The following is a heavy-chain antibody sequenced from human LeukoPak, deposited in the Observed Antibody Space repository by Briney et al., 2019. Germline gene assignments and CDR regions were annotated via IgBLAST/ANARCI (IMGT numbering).Heavy chain of an antibody. CDR3: ARGEMATARRQAGAFDI. J-gene: IGHJ3*02. V-gene: IGHV1-46*01. Sequence: ASVKVSCKASGYTFTSYYMHWVRQAPGQGLEWMGIINPSGGSTSYAQKLQGRVTMTTDTSTSTAYMELRSLRSDDTAVYYCARGEMATARRQAGAFDIWGQGTMVTVSS. CDR1: GYTFTSYY. CDR2: INPSGGST. D-gene: IGHD5-24*01.